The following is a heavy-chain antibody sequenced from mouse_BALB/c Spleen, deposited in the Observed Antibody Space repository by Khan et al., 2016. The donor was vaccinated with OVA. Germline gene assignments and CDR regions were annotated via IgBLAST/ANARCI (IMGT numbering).Heavy chain of an antibody. J-gene: IGHJ1*01. CDR3: ARQIFPGYFDG. CDR2: IWSDGKT. Sequence: QVQLKQSGPGLVAPSQSLSITCTISGFSLTSYGIHWVRQPPGKGLEWLVVIWSDGKTTSNSALKSRLNIIKDNSKSQVFLKMNSLPTDDTAMYYCARQIFPGYFDGWGAGTTVTVSS. CDR1: GFSLTSYG. V-gene: IGHV2-6-1*01.